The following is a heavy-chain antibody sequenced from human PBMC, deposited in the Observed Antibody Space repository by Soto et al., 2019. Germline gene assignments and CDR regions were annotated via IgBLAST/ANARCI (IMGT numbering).Heavy chain of an antibody. CDR3: ARHRLEAVGYYYHGMDV. CDR1: GYSFSDSW. D-gene: IGHD2-15*01. CDR2: IYPGDSDT. V-gene: IGHV5-51*01. Sequence: GESLKISCKASGYSFSDSWIGWVRQMPGKGLEWMGIIYPGDSDTRYSPSFQGQVTISADRSIRTAYLQWSSLKASDTAMYLCARHRLEAVGYYYHGMDVWGQGTTVTVSS. J-gene: IGHJ6*02.